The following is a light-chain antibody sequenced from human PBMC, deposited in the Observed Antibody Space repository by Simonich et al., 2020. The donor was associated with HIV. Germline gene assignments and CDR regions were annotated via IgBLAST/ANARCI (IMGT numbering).Light chain of an antibody. CDR3: CSYTSSSSWV. V-gene: IGLV2-14*02. J-gene: IGLJ3*02. CDR1: SSDVGSFNL. CDR2: DVS. Sequence: SALTQPASVSGSPGQSSTIPCPGISSDVGSFNLVPWYQPHPRKAPKLTIYDVSQQPTGAPDRFSGSKSGNTASLTISGLQAEDEADYYCCSYTSSSSWVFGGGTKLTVL.